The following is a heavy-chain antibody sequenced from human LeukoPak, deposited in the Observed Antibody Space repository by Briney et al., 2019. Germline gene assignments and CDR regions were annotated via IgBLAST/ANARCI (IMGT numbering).Heavy chain of an antibody. CDR1: GFTFTSYA. CDR2: IRGSGGST. D-gene: IGHD3-22*01. Sequence: QPGGSLRLSCAASGFTFTSYAMSWVRQAPGKGLEWVSAIRGSGGSTNYADSVRGRFTISRDNSKNTLYLQMNSVRAEDTAVYYCAKVLGYGDSSYGYFDLWGRGTLVTVSS. J-gene: IGHJ2*01. CDR3: AKVLGYGDSSYGYFDL. V-gene: IGHV3-23*01.